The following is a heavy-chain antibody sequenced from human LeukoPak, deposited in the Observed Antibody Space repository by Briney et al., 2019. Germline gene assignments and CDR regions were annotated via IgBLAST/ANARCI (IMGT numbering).Heavy chain of an antibody. CDR2: IYHSGST. D-gene: IGHD4-17*01. J-gene: IGHJ4*02. CDR1: GYSIRSDDY. CDR3: ARNRSVTTTPGFDH. V-gene: IGHV4-38-2*01. Sequence: SETLSLTCAVSGYSIRSDDYWGWIRQSPEKGLEWIGSIYHSGSTHYNPSLKSRVTISVDTSKNQLSLKLSSVTAADTAVYYCARNRSVTTTPGFDHWGQGTLVTVSS.